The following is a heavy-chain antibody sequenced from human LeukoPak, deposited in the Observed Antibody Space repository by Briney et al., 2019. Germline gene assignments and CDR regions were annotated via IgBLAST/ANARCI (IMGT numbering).Heavy chain of an antibody. Sequence: SETLSLTCTVSGGSIGSSYWTWLRQPPGKGLEWIGYIYYIGATNYNPSLKSRVAISVATSKNQFSLNLSSVTAADTAVYYCARGDYSGYYFDYWGQGTLVTVSS. J-gene: IGHJ4*02. V-gene: IGHV4-59*01. CDR2: IYYIGAT. D-gene: IGHD3-10*01. CDR3: ARGDYSGYYFDY. CDR1: GGSIGSSY.